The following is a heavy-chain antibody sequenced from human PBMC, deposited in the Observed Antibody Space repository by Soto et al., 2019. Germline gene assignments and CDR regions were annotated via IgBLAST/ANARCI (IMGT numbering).Heavy chain of an antibody. Sequence: EVQLVESGGGLVQPGGSLRLSCAASGFTFSSYSMNWVRQAPGKGLEWVSYISSSSSTIYYVDSVKGRFTISRDNAKNSLYLQMNNLRDEDTAVYYCARDRAGAQYGLDVWGQGNTVSVSS. CDR3: ARDRAGAQYGLDV. CDR1: GFTFSSYS. D-gene: IGHD1-26*01. CDR2: ISSSSSTI. V-gene: IGHV3-48*02. J-gene: IGHJ6*02.